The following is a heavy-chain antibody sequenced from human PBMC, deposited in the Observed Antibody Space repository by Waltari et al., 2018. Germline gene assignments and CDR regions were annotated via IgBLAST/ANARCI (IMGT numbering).Heavy chain of an antibody. CDR1: GFTFSNYG. CDR3: AKPAHSYGFSAADA. CDR2: ISYDGNDK. Sequence: QVHLVESGGGVVQPGKSLRLSCAASGFTFSNYGIHWVRQAPGKGLEWVASISYDGNDKYYADSMKGRFTISRDNSKNTVFLQMNSLGSEDTALFYCAKPAHSYGFSAADAWGQGTLVTVSS. V-gene: IGHV3-30*18. D-gene: IGHD3-16*01. J-gene: IGHJ5*02.